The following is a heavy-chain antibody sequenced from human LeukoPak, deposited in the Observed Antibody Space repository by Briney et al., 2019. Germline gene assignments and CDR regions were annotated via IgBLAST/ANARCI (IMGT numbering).Heavy chain of an antibody. V-gene: IGHV3-30-3*02. CDR2: ISYDGSNK. CDR3: AKPRIIVGATMGYFDY. J-gene: IGHJ4*02. CDR1: GFTFSSYA. Sequence: PGGSLRLSCAASGFTFSSYAMHWVSQAPGKGLEWVAVISYDGSNKYYADSVKGRFTISRDNSKNTLYLQMNSLRPEDTAVYYCAKPRIIVGATMGYFDYWGQGTLVTVSS. D-gene: IGHD1-26*01.